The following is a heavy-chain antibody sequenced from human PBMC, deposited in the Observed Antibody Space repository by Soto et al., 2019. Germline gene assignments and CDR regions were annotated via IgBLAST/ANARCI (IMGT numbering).Heavy chain of an antibody. J-gene: IGHJ4*02. CDR3: AREMRTGTTRDFDY. CDR1: GGSISSGDYY. V-gene: IGHV4-30-4*01. CDR2: IYYSGST. Sequence: SETLSLTCTVSGGSISSGDYYWSWIRQPPGKGLEWIGYIYYSGSTYYNPSLKSRVTISVDTSKNQFSLKLSSVTAADSAVYYCAREMRTGTTRDFDYWGQGTLVTVSS. D-gene: IGHD1-1*01.